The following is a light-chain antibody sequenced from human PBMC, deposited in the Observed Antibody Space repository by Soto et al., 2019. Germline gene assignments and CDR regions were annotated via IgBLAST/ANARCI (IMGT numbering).Light chain of an antibody. CDR3: YSYAGNNIFV. J-gene: IGLJ1*01. V-gene: IGLV2-23*01. CDR1: SSDVGTYYL. CDR2: VGT. Sequence: CGLTPPASGSGSPGQSITISCTGTSSDVGTYYLVSGHQQHSGKVPKVMIYVGTKRPSGVSDRFSGSKSGTTASLTISRLQAEDEANYYCYSYAGNNIFVFGTGTKVTVL.